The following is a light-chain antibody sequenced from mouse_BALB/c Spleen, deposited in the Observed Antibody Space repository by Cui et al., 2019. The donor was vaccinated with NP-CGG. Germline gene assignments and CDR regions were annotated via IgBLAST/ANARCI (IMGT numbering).Light chain of an antibody. V-gene: IGLV1*01. Sequence: QAVVTQESALTTSPGETVTLTCRSSTGAVTTSNYANWVQEKPDHLFTGLIGGTNNRAPGVPARFSGSLIGDKAALTITGAQPEDEAIYFCVLWYSNHWVFGGGTKLTVL. J-gene: IGLJ1*01. CDR1: TGAVTTSNY. CDR2: GTN. CDR3: VLWYSNHWV.